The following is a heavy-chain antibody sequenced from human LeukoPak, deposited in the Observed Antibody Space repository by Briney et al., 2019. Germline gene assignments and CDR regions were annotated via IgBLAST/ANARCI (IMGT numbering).Heavy chain of an antibody. CDR3: ARANDYGDYVASAFDI. Sequence: SETLSLTCTVSGGSISSSSYYWGWIRQPPGQGLEWIGSIYYSGSTYYNPSLKSRVTISVDTSKNQFSLKLSSVTAADTAVYYCARANDYGDYVASAFDIWGQGTMVTVSS. D-gene: IGHD4-17*01. CDR2: IYYSGST. V-gene: IGHV4-39*01. CDR1: GGSISSSSYY. J-gene: IGHJ3*02.